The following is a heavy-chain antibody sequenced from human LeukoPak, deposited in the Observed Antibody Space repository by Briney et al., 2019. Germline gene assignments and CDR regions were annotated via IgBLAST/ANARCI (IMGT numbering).Heavy chain of an antibody. CDR3: ARDHRGSFPYYYYYMDV. V-gene: IGHV3-11*01. Sequence: GGSLRLSGAASGLTFSSYWMSWVRQAPGKGLEWVSYISSSGSTIYYADSVKGRFTISRDNAKNSLYLQMNNLRAEGTAVYYCARDHRGSFPYYYYYMDVWGKGTTVTVSS. J-gene: IGHJ6*03. CDR2: ISSSGSTI. D-gene: IGHD2-15*01. CDR1: GLTFSSYW.